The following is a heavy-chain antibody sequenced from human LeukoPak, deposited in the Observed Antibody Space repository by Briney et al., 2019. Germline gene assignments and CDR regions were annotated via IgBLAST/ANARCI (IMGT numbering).Heavy chain of an antibody. V-gene: IGHV5-51*01. CDR1: GYSFAKYW. CDR2: IYPGDYNV. J-gene: IGHJ4*02. D-gene: IGHD7-27*01. CDR3: ARHGVPGARGCDY. Sequence: GESLKISCKGSGYSFAKYWIGWVRQMPGKGPQWMGIIYPGDYNVRYSPSFQGQVIISVDKSINTAYLQWSSLEASDTAMYCCARHGVPGARGCDYWGQGTLVTVSS.